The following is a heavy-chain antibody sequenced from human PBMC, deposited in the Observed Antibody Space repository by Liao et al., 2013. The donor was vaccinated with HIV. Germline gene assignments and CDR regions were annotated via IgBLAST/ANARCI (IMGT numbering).Heavy chain of an antibody. CDR2: IYTGMSTTGTT. D-gene: IGHD6-19*01. Sequence: QVQLQESGPGLVKPSETLSLTCTVSGGSISSYYWTWIRQPAGKGLEWIGHIYTGMSTTGTTNYNPSLKSRVSISADTSSNHVSLKLTSVTAADTAVYFCARANQWLVPYFFDFWGPGTLVTVSS. CDR1: GGSISSYY. CDR3: ARANQWLVPYFFDF. V-gene: IGHV4-4*07. J-gene: IGHJ4*02.